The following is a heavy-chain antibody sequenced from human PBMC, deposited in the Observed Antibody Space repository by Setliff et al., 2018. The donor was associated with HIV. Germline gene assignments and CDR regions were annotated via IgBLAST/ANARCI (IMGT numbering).Heavy chain of an antibody. CDR1: GGSISSYS. Sequence: SETLSLTCTVSGGSISSYSWSWIRQPPGKGLEWTGYIYDSGITNYNPSLKSRVTISVDTSKTQFSPKLSSVTAADTAVYYCARRPAFNAFDIWGQGTMVTVSS. V-gene: IGHV4-59*08. CDR3: ARRPAFNAFDI. D-gene: IGHD6-25*01. J-gene: IGHJ3*02. CDR2: IYDSGIT.